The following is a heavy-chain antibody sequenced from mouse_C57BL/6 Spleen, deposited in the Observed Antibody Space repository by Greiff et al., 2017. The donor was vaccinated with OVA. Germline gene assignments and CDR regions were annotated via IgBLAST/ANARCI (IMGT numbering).Heavy chain of an antibody. CDR1: GYTFTDYY. Sequence: EVQLQQSGPELVKPGASVKISCKASGYTFTDYYMNWVKQSHGKSLEWIGDINPNNGGTSYNQKFKGKATLTVDKSSSTAYMELRSLTSEDSAVYYCASGGVVAPYWYFDVWGTGTTVTVSS. D-gene: IGHD1-1*01. CDR3: ASGGVVAPYWYFDV. CDR2: INPNNGGT. J-gene: IGHJ1*03. V-gene: IGHV1-26*01.